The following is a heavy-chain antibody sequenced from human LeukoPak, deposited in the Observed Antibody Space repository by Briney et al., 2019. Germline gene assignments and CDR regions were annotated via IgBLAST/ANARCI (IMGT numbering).Heavy chain of an antibody. V-gene: IGHV3-21*01. Sequence: PGGSLRLSCAASGFTFSSYSMNWVRQAPGKGLEWVSSISSSSRYIYYADSVKGRFTISRDNAKNSLYLQMNSLRAEDTAVYYCARGVAASKLQAYDYWGQGTLVTVSS. CDR2: ISSSSRYI. D-gene: IGHD6-19*01. J-gene: IGHJ4*02. CDR3: ARGVAASKLQAYDY. CDR1: GFTFSSYS.